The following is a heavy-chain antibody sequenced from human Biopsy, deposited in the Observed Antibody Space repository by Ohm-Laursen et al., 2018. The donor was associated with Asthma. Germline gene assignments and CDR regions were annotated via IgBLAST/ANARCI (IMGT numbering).Heavy chain of an antibody. CDR2: IKHDGSEK. Sequence: SLRLSCSASGFTFGDYWMSWVRQVPGKGLEWVANIKHDGSEKNHVDSLKGRFTISRDNAKNSLHLQMNSLRAEDTAIYYCARDIAFGGVHDFWGQGTLVAVSS. V-gene: IGHV3-7*03. D-gene: IGHD3-16*01. J-gene: IGHJ4*02. CDR1: GFTFGDYW. CDR3: ARDIAFGGVHDF.